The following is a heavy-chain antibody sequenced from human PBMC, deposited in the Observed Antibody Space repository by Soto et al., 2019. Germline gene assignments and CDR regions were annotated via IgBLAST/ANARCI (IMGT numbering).Heavy chain of an antibody. CDR1: GFTFSDFY. CDR2: IISSGSTI. Sequence: AXGSLRLSCAASGFTFSDFYMTWIRQSPGKGLEWVSYIISSGSTIYYSDSVKGRFIISRDNAKNSLYLQMNSLRAEDTAVYYCARANYDILTGYSDSWGQGTLVTVSS. V-gene: IGHV3-11*01. D-gene: IGHD3-9*01. CDR3: ARANYDILTGYSDS. J-gene: IGHJ4*02.